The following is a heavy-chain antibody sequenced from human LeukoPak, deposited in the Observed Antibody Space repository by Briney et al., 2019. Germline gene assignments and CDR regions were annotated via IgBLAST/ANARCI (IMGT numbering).Heavy chain of an antibody. CDR1: GFTFTSSA. Sequence: GASVKVSCKASGFTFTSSAMQWVRQARGQRLEWIGWIVVGSGNTNYAQKFQERVTITRDMSTSTAYMELSGLRSEDTAVYYCAATGGQGDAFDIWGQGTMVTVSS. J-gene: IGHJ3*02. CDR2: IVVGSGNT. CDR3: AATGGQGDAFDI. D-gene: IGHD3-10*01. V-gene: IGHV1-58*02.